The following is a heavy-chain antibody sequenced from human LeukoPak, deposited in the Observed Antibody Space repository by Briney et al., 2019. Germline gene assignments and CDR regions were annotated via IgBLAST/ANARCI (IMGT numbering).Heavy chain of an antibody. CDR2: IRYDGSNK. CDR1: GFTFSSYG. J-gene: IGHJ4*02. CDR3: AKDLYGSGSYQIRLFDY. V-gene: IGHV3-30*02. D-gene: IGHD3-10*01. Sequence: GGYLRVSCAASGFTFSSYGMHWVRQAPGKGLEWVAFIRYDGSNKFYTDSVKGRFTISRDNSKNTLYLQMNSLRAEDTAVYYCAKDLYGSGSYQIRLFDYWGQGTLVTVSS.